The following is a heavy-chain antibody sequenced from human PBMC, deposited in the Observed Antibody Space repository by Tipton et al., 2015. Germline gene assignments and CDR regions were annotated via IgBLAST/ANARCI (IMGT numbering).Heavy chain of an antibody. J-gene: IGHJ4*01. D-gene: IGHD5-18*01. Sequence: TLSLTCTVSGGSMSSHYWSWIRQTAVTGLEWIGHIYTGGTSNYNPSLKSRVTTSVDTSKNQFSLRLSSVTAADTAVYYCARDPRDGYGHFDSWGQGILVTVSS. CDR3: ARDPRDGYGHFDS. V-gene: IGHV4-4*07. CDR2: IYTGGTS. CDR1: GGSMSSHY.